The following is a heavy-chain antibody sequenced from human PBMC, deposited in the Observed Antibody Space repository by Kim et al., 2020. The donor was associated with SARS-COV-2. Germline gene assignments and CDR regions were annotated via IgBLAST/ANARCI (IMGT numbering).Heavy chain of an antibody. CDR3: ARARYCSSTSCYPRFDY. D-gene: IGHD2-2*01. CDR2: INHSGST. Sequence: SETLSLTCAVYGGSFSGYYWSWIRQPPGKGLEWIGEINHSGSTNYNPSLKSRVTISVDTSKNQFSLKLSSVTAADTAVYYCARARYCSSTSCYPRFDYWGQGTLVTVSS. CDR1: GGSFSGYY. J-gene: IGHJ4*02. V-gene: IGHV4-34*01.